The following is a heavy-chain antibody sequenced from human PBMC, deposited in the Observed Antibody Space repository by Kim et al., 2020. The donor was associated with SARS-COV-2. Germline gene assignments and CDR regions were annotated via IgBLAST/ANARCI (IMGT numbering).Heavy chain of an antibody. V-gene: IGHV3-30-3*01. CDR2: ISYDGSNK. J-gene: IGHJ6*01. D-gene: IGHD4-17*01. CDR1: GFTFSSYA. Sequence: GGSLRLSCAASGFTFSSYAMHWVRQAPGKGLEWVAVISYDGSNKYYADSVKGRFTISRDNSKNTLYLQMNSLRAEDTAVYYCARDYYGDYEETQIYYYYG. CDR3: ARDYYGDYEETQIYYYYG.